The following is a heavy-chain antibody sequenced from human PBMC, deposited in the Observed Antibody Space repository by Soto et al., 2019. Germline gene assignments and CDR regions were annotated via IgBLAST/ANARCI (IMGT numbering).Heavy chain of an antibody. CDR1: GGSFTGYY. V-gene: IGHV4-34*01. J-gene: IGHJ4*02. CDR2: INHSGFT. Sequence: QLQLQHSGAGLLEPSETLSLTCDVSGGSFTGYYWRWIRQPPGKGLEWIGEINHSGFTNYNPSLTGRVTISLDASKSQFSLKLKSLTAADKAFYFCARGHGRFAHWGQGTLVTVSS. CDR3: ARGHGRFAH.